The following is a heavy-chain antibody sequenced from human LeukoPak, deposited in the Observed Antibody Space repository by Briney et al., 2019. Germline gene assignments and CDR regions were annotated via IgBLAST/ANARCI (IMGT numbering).Heavy chain of an antibody. D-gene: IGHD4-17*01. Sequence: SQTLSLTCTVSGGSINSGGYDWSWIRQHPGTGLEWIGHIYYSGGTYYNPSLKSRVIISVDTSKNQFSLTLTSATAADTAVYYCATVRHYGDYFFDYWGQGTLVTVSS. CDR1: GGSINSGGYD. CDR2: IYYSGGT. V-gene: IGHV4-31*03. CDR3: ATVRHYGDYFFDY. J-gene: IGHJ4*02.